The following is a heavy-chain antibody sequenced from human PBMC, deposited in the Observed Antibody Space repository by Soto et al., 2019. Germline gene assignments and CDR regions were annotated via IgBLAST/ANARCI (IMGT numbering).Heavy chain of an antibody. V-gene: IGHV4-30-2*01. Sequence: QLQLQESGSGLVKPSQTLSLTCAVSGGSISSGGYSWSWIRQPPGKGLEWIGYIYHSGSTYYNPARKSRVTISVDRSKNQFSLTLSSVTAADTAVYYCAAGGGLPRYYWGQGTLVTVSS. CDR2: IYHSGST. J-gene: IGHJ4*02. CDR3: AAGGGLPRYY. CDR1: GGSISSGGYS. D-gene: IGHD5-12*01.